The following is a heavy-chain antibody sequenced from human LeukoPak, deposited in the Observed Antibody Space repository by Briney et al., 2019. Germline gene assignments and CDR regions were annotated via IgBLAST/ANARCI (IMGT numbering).Heavy chain of an antibody. CDR1: GFTFSDHY. CDR3: TRVGPNWGLDDY. V-gene: IGHV3-72*01. CDR2: SRNKANSYTT. Sequence: GGSLRLSCAASGFTFSDHYMDWVRQAPGKGLEWVGRSRNKANSYTTEYAASVKGRSTISRDDSKKSLYLQMNSLKTEDTAVYYCTRVGPNWGLDDYWGQGTLVTVS. J-gene: IGHJ4*02. D-gene: IGHD7-27*01.